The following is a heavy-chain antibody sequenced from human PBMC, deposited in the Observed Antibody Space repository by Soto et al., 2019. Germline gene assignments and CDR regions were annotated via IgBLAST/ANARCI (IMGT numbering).Heavy chain of an antibody. CDR1: RFSLSTSGVG. J-gene: IGHJ4*02. Sequence: XGPTLGTTTQTHTLTCTFSRFSLSTSGVGVCCIRQPPGKALEWLALIFCDDDKSYSPSLKSRLTITKDISKNQVVLAMTNMEPVDTATYYCAHRGYDRSAFYPTGFDDWGQGTLVTVSS. D-gene: IGHD3-22*01. V-gene: IGHV2-5*02. CDR3: AHRGYDRSAFYPTGFDD. CDR2: IFCDDDK.